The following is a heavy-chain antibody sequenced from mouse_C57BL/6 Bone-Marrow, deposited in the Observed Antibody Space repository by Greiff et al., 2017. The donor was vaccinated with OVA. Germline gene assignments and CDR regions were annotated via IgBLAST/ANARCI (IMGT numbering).Heavy chain of an antibody. CDR1: GFTFSSYA. Sequence: DVKLVESGGDLVKPGGSLKLSCAASGFTFSSYAMSWVRQTPEKRLEWVATISDGGSYTYYPDNVKGRFTISRDNAKNNLYLQMSHLKSEDTAMYYCARGEDWYFDVWGTGTTVTVSS. V-gene: IGHV5-4*03. J-gene: IGHJ1*03. CDR2: ISDGGSYT. CDR3: ARGEDWYFDV.